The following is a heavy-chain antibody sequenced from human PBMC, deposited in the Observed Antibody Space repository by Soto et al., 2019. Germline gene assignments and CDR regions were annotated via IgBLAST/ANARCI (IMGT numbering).Heavy chain of an antibody. CDR2: IYYSGST. Sequence: SETLSLTCTVSGGSISSYYWSWIRQPPGKGLEWIGSIYYSGSTNYNPSLKSRVTISVDTSKNQFSLKLSSVTAADTAVYYCARDATSYNWFDPWGEGTLVTV. CDR3: ARDATSYNWFDP. V-gene: IGHV4-59*01. J-gene: IGHJ5*02. D-gene: IGHD6-6*01. CDR1: GGSISSYY.